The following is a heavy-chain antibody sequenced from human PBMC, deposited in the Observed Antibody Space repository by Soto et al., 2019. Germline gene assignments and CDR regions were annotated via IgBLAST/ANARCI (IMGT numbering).Heavy chain of an antibody. V-gene: IGHV1-69*01. CDR1: GGTFSSYA. CDR3: ARGRDYGAGSDNYGIDV. J-gene: IGHJ6*02. CDR2: IIPIFGTA. Sequence: QVQLVQSGAEVKKPGSSVKVSCKASGGTFSSYAISWVRQAPGQGLEWMGGIIPIFGTANYAQKFQGRVTITADESTSTAYMELSSLRSEDTAVYYCARGRDYGAGSDNYGIDVWGQGTTFTVSS. D-gene: IGHD3-10*01.